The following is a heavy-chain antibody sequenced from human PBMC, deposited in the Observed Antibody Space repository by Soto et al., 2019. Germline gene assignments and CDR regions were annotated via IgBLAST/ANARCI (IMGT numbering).Heavy chain of an antibody. CDR2: ISAAGDMA. J-gene: IGHJ4*02. CDR1: GFTFSSPA. CDR3: AKEGRTGTLYS. Sequence: EVQLLESGGGLVQPGGSLRISCVGSGFTFSSPAMSWVRQAPGKGLEWVSTISAAGDMAYYGDSVKGRFAISRVNSKNTLYLQMSSLRAEDTALYYCAKEGRTGTLYSWGQGTLVTVSS. D-gene: IGHD1-7*01. V-gene: IGHV3-23*01.